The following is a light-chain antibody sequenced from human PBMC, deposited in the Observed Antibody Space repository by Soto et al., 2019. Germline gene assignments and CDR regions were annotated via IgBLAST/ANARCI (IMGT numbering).Light chain of an antibody. V-gene: IGKV1-5*01. Sequence: DIQMTQSPSTLSASVGDTVTIPCRASQNIFTWLAWYQHKPGKAPKLLMYDASILESGVPSRFSGSGSGAQFTLTISSLQPEDFATYYCQQSYSTPLTFGGGTKVDIK. J-gene: IGKJ4*01. CDR2: DAS. CDR1: QNIFTW. CDR3: QQSYSTPLT.